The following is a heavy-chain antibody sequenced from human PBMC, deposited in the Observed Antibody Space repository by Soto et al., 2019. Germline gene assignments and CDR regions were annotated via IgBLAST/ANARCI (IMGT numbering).Heavy chain of an antibody. CDR1: GLTFRNAW. CDR2: IKNKIDGETI. CDR3: TTDDVGYYGMDV. J-gene: IGHJ6*02. V-gene: IGHV3-15*05. Sequence: GGSLRLSCVASGLTFRNAWMSWVRQAPGKGLEWVGRIKNKIDGETIDYAAPVKGRFIISRDDSKNTLYLEMNILKTEDSGVYYCTTDDVGYYGMDVWGQGTTVTVSS. D-gene: IGHD1-26*01.